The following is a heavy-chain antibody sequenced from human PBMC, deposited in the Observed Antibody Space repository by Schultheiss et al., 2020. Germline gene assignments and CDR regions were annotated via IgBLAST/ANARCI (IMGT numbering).Heavy chain of an antibody. CDR3: ARKITIFGVGPDY. CDR1: GGSFSGYY. D-gene: IGHD3-3*01. CDR2: INHSGST. V-gene: IGHV4-34*01. Sequence: SQTLSLTCAVYGGSFSGYYWSWIRQPPGKGLEWIGEINHSGSTNYNPSLKSRVTISVDTSKNQFSLKLSSVTAADTAVYYCARKITIFGVGPDYWGQGTLVTVSS. J-gene: IGHJ4*02.